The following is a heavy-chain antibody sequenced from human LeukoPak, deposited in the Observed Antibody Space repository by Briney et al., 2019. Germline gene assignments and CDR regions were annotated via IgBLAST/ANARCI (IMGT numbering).Heavy chain of an antibody. Sequence: ASVKVSCKASGYTFTSYGISWVRQAPGQGLEWMGWISAYNGNTNYAQKLQGRVTMTTDTSTSTAYMELRSLRSDDTAVYYCARALTYHYDSSGYYVFDYWGQGTLVTVSS. CDR1: GYTFTSYG. J-gene: IGHJ4*02. D-gene: IGHD3-22*01. V-gene: IGHV1-18*01. CDR3: ARALTYHYDSSGYYVFDY. CDR2: ISAYNGNT.